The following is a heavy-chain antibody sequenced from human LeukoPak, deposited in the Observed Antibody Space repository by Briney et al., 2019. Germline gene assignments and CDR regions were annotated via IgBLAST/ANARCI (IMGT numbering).Heavy chain of an antibody. Sequence: GGSLRLSCAASGFIFSSSWMSWVRQAPGKGLEWVSVINSGGSTYYADSVKGRFTISRDNSKNTLYLQMNSLRAEDTAVYYCAKTTVTTLYGMDVWGQGTTVTVSS. CDR2: INSGGST. CDR1: GFIFSSSW. CDR3: AKTTVTTLYGMDV. V-gene: IGHV3-66*01. D-gene: IGHD4-17*01. J-gene: IGHJ6*02.